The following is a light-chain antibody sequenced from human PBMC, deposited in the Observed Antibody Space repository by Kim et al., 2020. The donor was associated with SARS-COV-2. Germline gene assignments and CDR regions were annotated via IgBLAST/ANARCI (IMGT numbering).Light chain of an antibody. V-gene: IGKV1-39*01. Sequence: DIRMTQSPSSLSASVGDRVTITCRASQNIRNYLNWYQQKPNKAPRLIIYGASSLQSGVPSRFSGSGSGTDFTLTISSLQPEDFATYYCQESYSSPPDTFGQGTKLEI. CDR1: QNIRNY. J-gene: IGKJ2*01. CDR3: QESYSSPPDT. CDR2: GAS.